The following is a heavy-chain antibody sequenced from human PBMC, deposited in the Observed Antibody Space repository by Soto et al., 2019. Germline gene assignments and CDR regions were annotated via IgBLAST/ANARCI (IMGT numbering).Heavy chain of an antibody. J-gene: IGHJ5*02. D-gene: IGHD2-2*01. Sequence: GGSLRLSCAASGFTFSSYSMNWVRQAPGKGLEWVSSISSSSSYIYYAGSVKGRFTISRDNAKNSLYLQMNSLRAEDTAVYYCARDQVVPAAMPYNWFDPWGQGTLVTVSS. V-gene: IGHV3-21*01. CDR2: ISSSSSYI. CDR1: GFTFSSYS. CDR3: ARDQVVPAAMPYNWFDP.